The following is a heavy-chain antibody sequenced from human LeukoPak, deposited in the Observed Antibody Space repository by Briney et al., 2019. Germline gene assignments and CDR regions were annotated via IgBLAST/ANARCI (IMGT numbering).Heavy chain of an antibody. CDR2: ISYDGRNK. CDR1: GFTFSCYG. V-gene: IGHV3-30*18. D-gene: IGHD5-18*01. Sequence: GGSLRLSCAASGFTFSCYGMHWVRQAPGKGLEWVAVISYDGRNKYYADSVKGRFTISRDNSKNTLYLQMNSLRAEDTAEYYCAKDRYSYAYEYFDCWGQGTLVTVSS. J-gene: IGHJ4*02. CDR3: AKDRYSYAYEYFDC.